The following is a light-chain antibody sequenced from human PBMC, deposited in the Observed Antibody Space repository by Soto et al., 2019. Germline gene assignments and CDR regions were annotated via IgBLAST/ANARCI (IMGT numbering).Light chain of an antibody. V-gene: IGLV2-23*01. J-gene: IGLJ1*01. CDR2: EDN. CDR3: CSYAGGSTYA. CDR1: SSGVGGYNL. Sequence: QSVLTQPDSVSGSPGQSITISCAGTSSGVGGYNLDSWYQHHPGKAPKLMIYEDNERPSGVSNRFSGSKSGNTASLTISGLRAEDEADYYCCSYAGGSTYAFGTGTKLTVL.